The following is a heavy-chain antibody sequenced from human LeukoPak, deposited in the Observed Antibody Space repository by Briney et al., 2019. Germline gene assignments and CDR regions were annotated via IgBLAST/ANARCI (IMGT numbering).Heavy chain of an antibody. CDR1: GFTVSSNY. J-gene: IGHJ6*02. CDR3: ARDYEYYGMDV. Sequence: GGSLRLSCAASGFTVSSNYMSWVRQAPGKGLEWVSYISSSGSTIYYADSVKGRFTISRDNAKNSLYLQMNSLRAEDTAVYYCARDYEYYGMDVWGQGTTVTVSS. V-gene: IGHV3-11*01. CDR2: ISSSGSTI.